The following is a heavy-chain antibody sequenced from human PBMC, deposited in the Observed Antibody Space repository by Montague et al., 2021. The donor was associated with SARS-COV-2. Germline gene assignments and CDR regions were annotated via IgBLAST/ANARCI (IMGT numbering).Heavy chain of an antibody. V-gene: IGHV4-61*01. J-gene: IGHJ6*02. D-gene: IGHD3-3*01. Sequence: SETLSLTCTVSGGSVSSGSYYWSWIRQPPGKGLEWNGYIYYSGSTNYNLSRKSRVTIAVDTSKYQFSLKLSSVTAADTAVYYCARDPWRITIFGVDTRYGMDVWGQGTTVTVSS. CDR2: IYYSGST. CDR3: ARDPWRITIFGVDTRYGMDV. CDR1: GGSVSSGSYY.